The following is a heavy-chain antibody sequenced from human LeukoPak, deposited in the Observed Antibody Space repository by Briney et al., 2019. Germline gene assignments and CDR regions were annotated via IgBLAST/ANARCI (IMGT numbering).Heavy chain of an antibody. J-gene: IGHJ6*02. V-gene: IGHV4-4*02. CDR2: IYHSGST. D-gene: IGHD1-26*01. CDR1: GGSISSSNW. Sequence: SETLSLTCAVSGGSISSSNWWSWVRPPPGKGLEWIGEIYHSGSTNYNPSLKSRVTISVDKSKNQFSLKLSSVTAADTAVYYCARFLTIVGHLYGMDVWGQGTTVTVSS. CDR3: ARFLTIVGHLYGMDV.